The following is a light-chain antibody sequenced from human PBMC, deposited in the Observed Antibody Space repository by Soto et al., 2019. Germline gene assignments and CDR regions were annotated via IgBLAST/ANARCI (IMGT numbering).Light chain of an antibody. CDR2: DAS. CDR3: QQFNSYPIT. J-gene: IGKJ5*01. V-gene: IGKV1-13*02. Sequence: TQSPSSLSASVGDRVPITCRASQGISSALAWYQQKPGKAPKLLIYDASSLESGVPSRFSGSGSGTDFTLTISSLQPEDFATYYCQQFNSYPITFGQEPRLEIK. CDR1: QGISSA.